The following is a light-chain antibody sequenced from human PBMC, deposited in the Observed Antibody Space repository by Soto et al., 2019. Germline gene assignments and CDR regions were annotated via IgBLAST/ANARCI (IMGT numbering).Light chain of an antibody. CDR1: SSNIGKNY. V-gene: IGLV1-51*02. CDR2: EDN. J-gene: IGLJ1*01. CDR3: GTWDSSLSVFV. Sequence: QSVLTQRPSVSAAPGQKITFSCSGSSSNIGKNYVSWYQQVPGTAPKLLIYEDNKRRSGIPDRFSGSKSGTSATLGITGLQTGDEADYYCGTWDSSLSVFVFGTGTKVTVL.